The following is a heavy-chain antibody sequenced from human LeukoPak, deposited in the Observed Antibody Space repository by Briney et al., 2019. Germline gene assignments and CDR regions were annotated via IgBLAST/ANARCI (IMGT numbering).Heavy chain of an antibody. Sequence: SETLSLTCAVYGGSFSGYYLSWIRQPPGKGLEWIGGINHSGSTNYNPSLKSRVTISVDTSKHQFSLQLSSVTAAETAVYYCASLVPAAMKDYYYYYMAVWRKGTTVTV. CDR1: GGSFSGYY. J-gene: IGHJ6*03. CDR2: INHSGST. CDR3: ASLVPAAMKDYYYYYMAV. D-gene: IGHD2-2*01. V-gene: IGHV4-34*01.